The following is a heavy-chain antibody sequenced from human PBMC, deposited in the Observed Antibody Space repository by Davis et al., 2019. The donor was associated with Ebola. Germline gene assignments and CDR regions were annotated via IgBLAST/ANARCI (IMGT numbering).Heavy chain of an antibody. D-gene: IGHD2-2*01. CDR1: GYSFTNYW. J-gene: IGHJ5*02. CDR2: IYPGDSDT. V-gene: IGHV5-51*01. CDR3: ARQGYCNSTSCNNWFDP. Sequence: KVSCKGSGYSFTNYWIGWVRQMPGKGLEWMGIIYPGDSDTRYSPSFQGQVTISVDKSISTAYLQWSSLKASDTAMYYCARQGYCNSTSCNNWFDPWGQGTLVTVSS.